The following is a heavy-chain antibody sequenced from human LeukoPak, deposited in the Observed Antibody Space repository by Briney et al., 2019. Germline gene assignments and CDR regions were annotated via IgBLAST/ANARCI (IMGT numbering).Heavy chain of an antibody. CDR1: GYTFTSYD. CDR3: AREVGDTIFGVVTAPFSNWFDP. D-gene: IGHD3-3*01. Sequence: GASVKVSCKASGYTFTSYDINWLRQATGQGPEWMGWMNPNSGNTGYAQKFQGRVTMTRDTSTSTVYMELSSLRSEDTAVYYCAREVGDTIFGVVTAPFSNWFDPWGQGTLVTVSS. V-gene: IGHV1-8*01. CDR2: MNPNSGNT. J-gene: IGHJ5*02.